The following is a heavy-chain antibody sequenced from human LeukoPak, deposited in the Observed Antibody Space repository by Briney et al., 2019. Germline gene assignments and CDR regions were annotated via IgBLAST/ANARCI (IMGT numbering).Heavy chain of an antibody. CDR3: AKTSGQWLVRSEFDY. D-gene: IGHD6-19*01. V-gene: IGHV3-23*01. CDR2: ISGSGGST. CDR1: GFTFSSYW. J-gene: IGHJ4*02. Sequence: QSGGSLRLSCAASGFTFSSYWMSWVRQAPGKGLEWVSAISGSGGSTYYADSVKGRFTISRDNSKNTLYLQMNSLRAEDTAVYYCAKTSGQWLVRSEFDYWGQGTLVTVSS.